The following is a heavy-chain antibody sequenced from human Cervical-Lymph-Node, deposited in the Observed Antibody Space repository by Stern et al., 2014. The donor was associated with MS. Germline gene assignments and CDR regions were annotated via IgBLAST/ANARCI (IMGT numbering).Heavy chain of an antibody. CDR3: ARFSRFTSSSRLTYSYYGMDV. V-gene: IGHV5-51*01. CDR1: GYSFNTYW. D-gene: IGHD6-6*01. CDR2: IYPGDSDT. J-gene: IGHJ6*02. Sequence: EVQLVESGAEVKKPGESLKISCKGSGYSFNTYWIAWVRQMPGKGLEWMGLIYPGDSDTRYSPSFQGQVPISADKSIDTAYLQWSSLKASDTAMYYCARFSRFTSSSRLTYSYYGMDVWGQGTTVTVSS.